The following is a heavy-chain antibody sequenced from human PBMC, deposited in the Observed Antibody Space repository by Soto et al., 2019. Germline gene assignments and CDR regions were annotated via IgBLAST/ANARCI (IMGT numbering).Heavy chain of an antibody. Sequence: ASLKVSCKASGYTFTRYGISWVRQAPGQGLEWMGWISAYNGNTNYAQKLQGRVTMTTDTSTSTAYMELRSLRSEDTAVYYCARSGRRINYDQNWFDPWGQGTLVTVSS. CDR2: ISAYNGNT. J-gene: IGHJ5*02. V-gene: IGHV1-18*01. CDR1: GYTFTRYG. D-gene: IGHD3-22*01. CDR3: ARSGRRINYDQNWFDP.